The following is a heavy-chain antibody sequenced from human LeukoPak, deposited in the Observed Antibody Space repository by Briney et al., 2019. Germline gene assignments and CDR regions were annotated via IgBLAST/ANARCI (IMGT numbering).Heavy chain of an antibody. V-gene: IGHV1-18*01. Sequence: ASVKVSCKASGYTFTSYGISWVRQAPGQGLEWMGWISAHNGNTHSAQKFQGRVTMTTETSTSTVYMEMRSLRSDDTAVYYCASVGYYDSSGYSIDYWGQGTLVTVSS. CDR2: ISAHNGNT. CDR1: GYTFTSYG. CDR3: ASVGYYDSSGYSIDY. J-gene: IGHJ4*02. D-gene: IGHD3-22*01.